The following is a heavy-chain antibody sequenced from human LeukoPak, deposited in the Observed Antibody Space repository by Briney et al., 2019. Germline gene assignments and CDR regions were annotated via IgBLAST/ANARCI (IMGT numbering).Heavy chain of an antibody. Sequence: PSETLSLTCAVYGGSFSGYYWSWIRQPPGKGLEWIGEINHSGSTNYNPSLKSRVSISMDKSKNQFSLKLTSVTAADTAVYYCAINGGSTNFDYWGQGTLVTVSS. CDR2: INHSGST. J-gene: IGHJ4*02. D-gene: IGHD4-23*01. CDR1: GGSFSGYY. V-gene: IGHV4-34*01. CDR3: AINGGSTNFDY.